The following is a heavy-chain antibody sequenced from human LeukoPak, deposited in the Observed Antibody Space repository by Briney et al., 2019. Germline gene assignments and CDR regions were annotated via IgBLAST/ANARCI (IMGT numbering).Heavy chain of an antibody. CDR3: ARESGPSGCYSSGPLDY. CDR2: INPSGGST. J-gene: IGHJ4*02. CDR1: GHTFTSSY. V-gene: IGHV1-46*01. D-gene: IGHD6-19*01. Sequence: ASVKVSCNASGHTFTSSYMNWVRQAPGQRLERMGIINPSGGSTRDAQKFPGRVTMTRDMSTSTVYMELSSLRSEDPAVYYCARESGPSGCYSSGPLDYWGQGTLVTVSS.